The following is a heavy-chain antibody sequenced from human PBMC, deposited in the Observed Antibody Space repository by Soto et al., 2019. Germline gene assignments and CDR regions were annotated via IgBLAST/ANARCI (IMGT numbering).Heavy chain of an antibody. D-gene: IGHD6-6*01. CDR2: ISSGSLSI. J-gene: IGHJ6*02. V-gene: IGHV3-48*02. CDR3: ARGASSSDNGMDV. CDR1: GFTFSRYT. Sequence: EVQLEESGGGLVQPGGSLRLSCAASGFTFSRYTMNWVRQTPGKRLEWVSYISSGSLSIYYADSVKGRFTVSRDNAQNSLLLQMNSLRDEDTAVYYFARGASSSDNGMDVWGQGTTVTVSS.